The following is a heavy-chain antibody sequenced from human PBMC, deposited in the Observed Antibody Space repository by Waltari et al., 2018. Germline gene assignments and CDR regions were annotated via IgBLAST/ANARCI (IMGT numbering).Heavy chain of an antibody. D-gene: IGHD3-16*01. CDR1: GFTFSSYR. V-gene: IGHV3-74*01. CDR3: ARGGYYAMDV. CDR2: IKTDGSAT. Sequence: EVQLVESGGGLVQPGGSLRLSCAASGFTFSSYRIPWVRQAPGKGLVLVSDIKTDGSATNYADSVKGRFTISRDNAKNTLFLQMNSLTAEDTAVYYCARGGYYAMDVWGQGTTVTVSS. J-gene: IGHJ6*02.